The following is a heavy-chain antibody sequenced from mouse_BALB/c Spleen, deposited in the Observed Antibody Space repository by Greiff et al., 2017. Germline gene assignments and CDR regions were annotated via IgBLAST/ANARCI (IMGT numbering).Heavy chain of an antibody. J-gene: IGHJ2*01. Sequence: VQLQQSGAELAKPGASVKMSCKASGYTFTSYWMHWVKQRPGQGLEWIGYINPSTGYTEYNQKFKDKATLTADKSSSTAYMQLSSLTSEDSAVYYCAKDGYPDYWGQGATLTVSS. CDR3: AKDGYPDY. CDR1: GYTFTSYW. D-gene: IGHD2-3*01. CDR2: INPSTGYT. V-gene: IGHV1-7*01.